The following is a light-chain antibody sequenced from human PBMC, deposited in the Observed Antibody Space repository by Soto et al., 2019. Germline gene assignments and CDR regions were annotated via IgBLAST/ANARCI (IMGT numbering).Light chain of an antibody. V-gene: IGKV1-27*01. J-gene: IGKJ3*01. Sequence: DIQMTQSPSSLSASVGDRVTITCRASQDISNYLAWYQQKPGKVPKLLIYAAYVLQSGVPSRFSGSGSGTDFTLTISSLQPEDVATYYCQKYKSAPPFTFGPGTKVDIK. CDR2: AAY. CDR3: QKYKSAPPFT. CDR1: QDISNY.